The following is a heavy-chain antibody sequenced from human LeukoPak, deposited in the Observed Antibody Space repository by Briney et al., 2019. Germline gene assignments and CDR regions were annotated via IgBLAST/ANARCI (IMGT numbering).Heavy chain of an antibody. CDR1: GASIRTYY. CDR3: ARQHLIDDGSSYYYDAFDI. J-gene: IGHJ3*02. Sequence: SETLSLTCTVSGASIRTYYWSWIRQPPGKGLEWIGYTHYSGSTNYNPSLRSRVTISVDTSKNQLSLKLSSVTAADTAVHYCARQHLIDDGSSYYYDAFDIWGQGTMVTVSS. V-gene: IGHV4-59*08. D-gene: IGHD6-13*01. CDR2: THYSGST.